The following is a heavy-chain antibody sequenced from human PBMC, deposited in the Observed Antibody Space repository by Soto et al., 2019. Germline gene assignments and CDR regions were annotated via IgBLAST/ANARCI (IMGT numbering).Heavy chain of an antibody. Sequence: QVHLVQSGAEVKKPGASVKVSCKASGYTFTSYGITWVRQAPGQGLEWMGWISAHNGNTDYAQKLQGRVIVTRYTSTSTAYMDLRSLISDDTAVYYCARGRYGDYWGQGTLVTVSS. J-gene: IGHJ4*02. V-gene: IGHV1-18*01. D-gene: IGHD1-1*01. CDR2: ISAHNGNT. CDR1: GYTFTSYG. CDR3: ARGRYGDY.